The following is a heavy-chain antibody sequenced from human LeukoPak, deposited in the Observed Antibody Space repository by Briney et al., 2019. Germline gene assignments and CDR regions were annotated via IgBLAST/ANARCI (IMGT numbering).Heavy chain of an antibody. D-gene: IGHD4/OR15-4a*01. CDR3: VVLPQQTSDY. V-gene: IGHV1-24*01. Sequence: EASVKVSCKVSGYTLTELSMHLVRQAPGKGLEWMGGFDPEDGETIYAQKFQGRVTMTEDTSTDTAYMELSSLRSEDTAVYYCVVLPQQTSDYWGQGTLVTVSS. CDR2: FDPEDGET. J-gene: IGHJ4*02. CDR1: GYTLTELS.